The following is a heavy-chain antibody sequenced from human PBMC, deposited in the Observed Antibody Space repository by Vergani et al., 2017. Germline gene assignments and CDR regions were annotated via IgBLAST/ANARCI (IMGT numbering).Heavy chain of an antibody. Sequence: QVQLVQSGSELKKPGASVKVSCKASGYTFTSYYMHWVRQAPGQGLEWMGIINPSGGSTSYAQKFQGRVTMTRDTSTSTVYMELSSLRSEDTAVYYCARALGYCSSTSCYGGNYDLGPLRYWGQGTLVTVSS. CDR1: GYTFTSYY. J-gene: IGHJ4*02. CDR2: INPSGGST. D-gene: IGHD2-2*01. CDR3: ARALGYCSSTSCYGGNYDLGPLRY. V-gene: IGHV1-46*03.